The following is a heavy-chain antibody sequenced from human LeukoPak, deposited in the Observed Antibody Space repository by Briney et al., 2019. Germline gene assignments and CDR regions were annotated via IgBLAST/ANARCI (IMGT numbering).Heavy chain of an antibody. V-gene: IGHV1-24*01. CDR1: GYTLTELS. Sequence: ASVKVSCKVSGYTLTELSMHWVRQAPGKGLEWMGGFDPEDGETIYAQKFQGRVTMTEDTSTDTAYMELSSLRSEDTAVYYCATDFGLARRVTDGYWGQGTLVTVSS. CDR2: FDPEDGET. D-gene: IGHD2-21*02. J-gene: IGHJ4*02. CDR3: ATDFGLARRVTDGY.